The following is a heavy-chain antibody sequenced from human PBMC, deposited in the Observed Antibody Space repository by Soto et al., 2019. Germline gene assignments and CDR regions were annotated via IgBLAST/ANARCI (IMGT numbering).Heavy chain of an antibody. Sequence: SETLSLTCTVSGGSISSSSYYWGWIRQPPGKGLDWIGYIYHSGSTYYNPSLKSRVTISVDRSKNQFSLKLSSVTAADTAVYYCARVPDRWGQGTLVTVS. CDR1: GGSISSSSYY. CDR3: ARVPDR. D-gene: IGHD2-2*01. J-gene: IGHJ5*02. CDR2: IYHSGST. V-gene: IGHV4-39*07.